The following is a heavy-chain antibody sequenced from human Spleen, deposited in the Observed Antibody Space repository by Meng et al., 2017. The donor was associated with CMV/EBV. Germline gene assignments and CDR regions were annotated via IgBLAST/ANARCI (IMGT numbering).Heavy chain of an antibody. CDR1: GFAFSSYV. Sequence: GESLKISCAASGFAFSSYVMSWVRQVPGKGLEWVAGVNKNGGRTNYIDSVKGRFTISRDNSKNTLDLQMNSLRAEDTAIYYCAKDWATNGDYDYFDNWGQGTLVTVSS. CDR3: AKDWATNGDYDYFDN. V-gene: IGHV3-23*01. CDR2: VNKNGGRT. D-gene: IGHD4-17*01. J-gene: IGHJ4*02.